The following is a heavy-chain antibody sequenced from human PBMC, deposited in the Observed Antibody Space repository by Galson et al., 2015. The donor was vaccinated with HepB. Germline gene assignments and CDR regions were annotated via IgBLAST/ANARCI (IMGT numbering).Heavy chain of an antibody. Sequence: ETLSLTCAVSGGSISSSNWWSWVRQPPGKGLEWIGEIYHSGSTNYNPSLKSRVTISVDTSKNQFSLKLSSVTAADTAVYYCASIPTSYGYVWGSYRTNDAFDIWGQGTMVTVSS. CDR1: GGSISSSNW. CDR2: IYHSGST. D-gene: IGHD3-16*02. J-gene: IGHJ3*02. CDR3: ASIPTSYGYVWGSYRTNDAFDI. V-gene: IGHV4-4*02.